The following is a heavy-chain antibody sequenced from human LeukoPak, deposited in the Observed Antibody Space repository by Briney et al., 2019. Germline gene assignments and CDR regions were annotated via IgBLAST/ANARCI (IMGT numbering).Heavy chain of an antibody. J-gene: IGHJ5*01. CDR1: GGTFSSYA. Sequence: ASVKVSCKASGGTFSSYAINWVRQATGQGLEWMGWMNPNSGNTGYAQNFQGRVTFTGNTSISTAYMELSSLRSEDTAVYYCARALPLYCSSTSCYGSRFDSWGQGTLVTVSS. CDR3: ARALPLYCSSTSCYGSRFDS. V-gene: IGHV1-8*03. D-gene: IGHD2-2*01. CDR2: MNPNSGNT.